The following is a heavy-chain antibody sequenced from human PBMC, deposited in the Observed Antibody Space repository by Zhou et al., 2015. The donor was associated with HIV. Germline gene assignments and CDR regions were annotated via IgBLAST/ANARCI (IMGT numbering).Heavy chain of an antibody. Sequence: VHLVESGGGVVQPGRSLSLSCAASGFIFDDFAMSWVRHRPGQGLEWISGISATGHGLFYANSVKGRFTISRDNFRKTLYLQMSSLSVEDTGTYYCARGRDGVTAALDYWGQGTLVTVAS. J-gene: IGHJ4*02. CDR3: ARGRDGVTAALDY. CDR2: ISATGHGL. V-gene: IGHV3-23*04. CDR1: GFIFDDFA. D-gene: IGHD3-3*01.